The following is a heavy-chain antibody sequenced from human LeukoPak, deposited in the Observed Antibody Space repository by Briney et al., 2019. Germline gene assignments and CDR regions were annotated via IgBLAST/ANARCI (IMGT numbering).Heavy chain of an antibody. V-gene: IGHV1-2*02. J-gene: IGHJ4*02. D-gene: IGHD6-19*01. CDR2: INPNSGGT. CDR1: GYTFTGYY. Sequence: ASVKVSCKASGYTFTGYYMHWVRQAPGQGLEWMGWINPNSGGTNYAQNFQGRVTMTRDTSISTAYMELSRLRSDDTAVYYCARGYSSGWYWFDYWGQGTLVTVSS. CDR3: ARGYSSGWYWFDY.